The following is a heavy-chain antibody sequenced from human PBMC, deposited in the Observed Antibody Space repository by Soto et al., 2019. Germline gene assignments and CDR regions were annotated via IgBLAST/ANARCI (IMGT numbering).Heavy chain of an antibody. CDR2: IKTDGTVT. J-gene: IGHJ4*02. CDR3: AKDLSWGQCDY. Sequence: PGGSLRLSCAASGFTFSSYWMHWVRQDAGKGLLWVSSIKTDGTVTQYADSVKGRFTVSRDNAKNTLYLQMNSLRAEDTAVYYCAKDLSWGQCDYWGQGTLVTVS. V-gene: IGHV3-74*03. D-gene: IGHD3-16*01. CDR1: GFTFSSYW.